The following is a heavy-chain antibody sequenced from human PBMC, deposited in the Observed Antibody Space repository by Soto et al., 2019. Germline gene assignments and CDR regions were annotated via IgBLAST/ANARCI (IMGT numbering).Heavy chain of an antibody. V-gene: IGHV5-51*01. CDR3: ASSVLVTSTMNYFDL. D-gene: IGHD2-8*02. J-gene: IGHJ4*02. Sequence: GGSLKIYCHSSGYSFSNVWIAWVIQIPGEGLEWLGIIYPDDAETRYSPSFLGQVAISADNAINTTYLRWSSLKASDTAIYFCASSVLVTSTMNYFDLWGQGTQVTASS. CDR1: GYSFSNVW. CDR2: IYPDDAET.